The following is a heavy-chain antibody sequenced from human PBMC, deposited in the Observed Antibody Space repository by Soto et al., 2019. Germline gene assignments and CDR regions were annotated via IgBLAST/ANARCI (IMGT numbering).Heavy chain of an antibody. J-gene: IGHJ4*02. D-gene: IGHD2-2*01. Sequence: GGSLRLSCAASGFTFSNYGMHWVRQAPGKGLEYVAAINSNGGTKYYGDSVKGRFTISRDNSENTLYLQMNSLTVEDTAMYYCARGDTSDPFQYWGQGTLVTVSS. CDR1: GFTFSNYG. CDR2: INSNGGTK. CDR3: ARGDTSDPFQY. V-gene: IGHV3-64*04.